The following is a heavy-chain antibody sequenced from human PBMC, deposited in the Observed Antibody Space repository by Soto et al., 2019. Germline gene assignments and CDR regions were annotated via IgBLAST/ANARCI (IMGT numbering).Heavy chain of an antibody. CDR1: GFNFMNHG. CDR3: AKALGGWYQGRHYFYMDV. CDR2: ISHDGDAK. J-gene: IGHJ6*03. V-gene: IGHV3-30*18. D-gene: IGHD6-19*01. Sequence: QEELVESGGGVVQPGTSLRLSCAASGFNFMNHGMHWVRQGPGKGLEWVAVISHDGDAKYSIDSVKGRFTISRDNSQSKLVLQMDSLRPEDTAVSFCAKALGGWYQGRHYFYMDVWGKGTTVTVSS.